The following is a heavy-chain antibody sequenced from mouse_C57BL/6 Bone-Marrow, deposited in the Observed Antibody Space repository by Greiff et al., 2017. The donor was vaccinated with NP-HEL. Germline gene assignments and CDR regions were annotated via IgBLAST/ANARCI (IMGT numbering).Heavy chain of an antibody. Sequence: EVKVVESGGGLVQPKGSLKLSCAASGFSFNTYAMNWVRQAPGKGLEWVARIRSKSNNYATYYADSVKDRFTISRDDSESMLYLQMNNLKTEDTAMYYCVRHSGRAYWGQGTLVTVSA. CDR3: VRHSGRAY. CDR2: IRSKSNNYAT. CDR1: GFSFNTYA. D-gene: IGHD1-1*01. V-gene: IGHV10-1*01. J-gene: IGHJ3*01.